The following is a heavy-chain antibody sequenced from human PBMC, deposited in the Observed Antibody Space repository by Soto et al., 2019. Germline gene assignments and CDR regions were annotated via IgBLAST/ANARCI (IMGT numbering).Heavy chain of an antibody. CDR2: ISYDGSNK. CDR3: ARDLSSGYYLGESGYFDY. D-gene: IGHD3-22*01. Sequence: QVQLVESGVGVVQLGKSLRLSGAASGFTFNSYAMHWVRQAPAKGLEGWAVISYDGSNKYYADSVKGRFTISRDNSKNTLYLQMNSLRAEDTAVYYCARDLSSGYYLGESGYFDYWGQGTLVTVSS. J-gene: IGHJ4*02. CDR1: GFTFNSYA. V-gene: IGHV3-30-3*01.